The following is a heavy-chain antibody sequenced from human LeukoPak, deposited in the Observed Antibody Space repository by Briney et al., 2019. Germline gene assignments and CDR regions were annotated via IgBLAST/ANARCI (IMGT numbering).Heavy chain of an antibody. J-gene: IGHJ4*02. CDR3: VRDYSNSERGDY. D-gene: IGHD4-11*01. Sequence: GGSVRLSCAASGFNFRSYHMTWVRQAPGKGLDWVSSITSSGNYLYYADSVKGRFTISRDNANKSLYLQMEGLRADDTGIYYCVRDYSNSERGDYWGQGTLAIVSS. CDR1: GFNFRSYH. CDR2: ITSSGNYL. V-gene: IGHV3-21*01.